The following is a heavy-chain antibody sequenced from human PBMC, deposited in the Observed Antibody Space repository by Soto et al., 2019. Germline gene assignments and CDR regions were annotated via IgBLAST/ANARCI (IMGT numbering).Heavy chain of an antibody. CDR1: GFTFRSST. D-gene: IGHD1-26*01. CDR2: ISSRSINI. Sequence: KPGGSLRLSCVASGFTFRSSTMTWVRQTQTKGLEWVSSISSRSINIYYADSMRTRFTISRDNAENSVSLQMNSLRPDDTVVYFCGRDGTQRFWEYDSWGPGTMV. J-gene: IGHJ5*01. V-gene: IGHV3-21*03. CDR3: GRDGTQRFWEYDS.